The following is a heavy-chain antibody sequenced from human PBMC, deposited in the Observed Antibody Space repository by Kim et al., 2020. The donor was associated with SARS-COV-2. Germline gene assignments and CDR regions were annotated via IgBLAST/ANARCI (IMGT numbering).Heavy chain of an antibody. D-gene: IGHD1-7*01. V-gene: IGHV3-7*01. CDR2: KQDGGEK. Sequence: KQDGGEKYYVDSVKGRFTISRDNAKNSLYLQMNSLRAEDTAVYYCTRDLELWGQGTLVTVSS. J-gene: IGHJ4*02. CDR3: TRDLEL.